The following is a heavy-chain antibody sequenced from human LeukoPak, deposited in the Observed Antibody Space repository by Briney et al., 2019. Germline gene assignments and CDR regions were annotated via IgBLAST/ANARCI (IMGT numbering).Heavy chain of an antibody. Sequence: QPGGSLRLSCAASGFTVSSDYMSWVRQAPGKGLEWVSVTYSGGSTYYADSVKGRFTISRDKSKNTVYLQMNSLRFEDTAMYYCARNWFDPWGQGTLVTVSS. CDR2: TYSGGST. CDR3: ARNWFDP. J-gene: IGHJ5*02. V-gene: IGHV3-53*05. CDR1: GFTVSSDY.